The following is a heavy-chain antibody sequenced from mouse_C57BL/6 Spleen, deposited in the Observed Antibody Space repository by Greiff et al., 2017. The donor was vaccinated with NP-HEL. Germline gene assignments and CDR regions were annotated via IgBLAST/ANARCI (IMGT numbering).Heavy chain of an antibody. CDR3: ARKDWYYGSSLHAMDY. J-gene: IGHJ4*01. CDR1: GYAFSSYW. CDR2: IYPGDGDT. Sequence: QVQLQQSGAELVKPGASVKISCKASGYAFSSYWMNWVKQRPGKGLEWIGQIYPGDGDTNYNGKFKGKATLTADKSSSTAYMQLSSLTSEDSAVYFCARKDWYYGSSLHAMDYWGQGTSVTVSS. D-gene: IGHD1-1*01. V-gene: IGHV1-80*01.